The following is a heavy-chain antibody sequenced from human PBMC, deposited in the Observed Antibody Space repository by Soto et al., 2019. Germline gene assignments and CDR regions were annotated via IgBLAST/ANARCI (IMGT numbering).Heavy chain of an antibody. V-gene: IGHV3-21*01. J-gene: IGHJ4*02. CDR3: ARAKGPFSNYFDS. CDR2: IGYSGSHI. CDR1: GFTFSSYA. Sequence: GGSLRLSCAASGFTFSSYAMYWIRQTPGKGLEWVSSIGYSGSHIYYADSVRGRFTISRDNARNSLYLQMSSLRAEDAAVYYCARAKGPFSNYFDSWGQGAQVTVSS.